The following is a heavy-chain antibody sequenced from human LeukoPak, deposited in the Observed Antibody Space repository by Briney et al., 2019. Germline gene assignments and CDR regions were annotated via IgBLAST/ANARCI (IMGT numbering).Heavy chain of an antibody. V-gene: IGHV3-23*01. CDR2: VSDGGRST. D-gene: IGHD3-22*01. Sequence: GGSLRLSCAASGFTFNTYAMNWVRQAPGKGLEWVSGVSDGGRSTYYADSVKGRFTISRDNSKNPLNLQMNSLRAEDTAVYYCANLIDSSRKYGLDVWGQGTTVTVSS. CDR1: GFTFNTYA. CDR3: ANLIDSSRKYGLDV. J-gene: IGHJ6*02.